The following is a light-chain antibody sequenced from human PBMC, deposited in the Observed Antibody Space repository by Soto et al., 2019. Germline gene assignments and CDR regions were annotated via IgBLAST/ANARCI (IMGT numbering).Light chain of an antibody. Sequence: QSALTQPASVSGSPGQSITISCTGTSSDVGAYNFVSWHQQHPGKAPKLMIYSVYDRPSGISYRFSGSKSGNTASLTISGLQGEDEADYYCSAYTVSRTYVFGTGTKVTVL. J-gene: IGLJ1*01. CDR3: SAYTVSRTYV. V-gene: IGLV2-14*03. CDR2: SVY. CDR1: SSDVGAYNF.